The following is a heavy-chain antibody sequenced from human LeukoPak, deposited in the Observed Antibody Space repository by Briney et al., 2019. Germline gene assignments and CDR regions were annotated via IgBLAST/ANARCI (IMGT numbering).Heavy chain of an antibody. CDR2: MNPNSGNT. CDR3: LVYYDSSGQHAFDI. CDR1: GYTFTSYD. V-gene: IGHV1-8*01. J-gene: IGHJ3*02. D-gene: IGHD3-22*01. Sequence: GASVTVSCKASGYTFTSYDINWVRQATGQGLEWMGWMNPNSGNTGYAQKFQGRVTMTRNTSISTAYMELSSLRSEDTAVYYCLVYYDSSGQHAFDIWGQGTRVTVSS.